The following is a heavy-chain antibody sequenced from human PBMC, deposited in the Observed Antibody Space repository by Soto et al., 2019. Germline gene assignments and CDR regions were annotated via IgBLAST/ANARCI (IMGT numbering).Heavy chain of an antibody. V-gene: IGHV1-18*01. CDR3: ARDQGAGAYY. CDR1: GYTFTTYG. Sequence: QVQLVQSGPEVKKPGASVKVSCTASGYTFTTYGISWVRQAPGQGLEWVGRFRAYNGHTNYAQKLQGRVTMTTDTSTNTAYMELRGLTSGDTAVYYCARDQGAGAYYWGQGTLVTVSS. J-gene: IGHJ4*02. D-gene: IGHD1-26*01. CDR2: FRAYNGHT.